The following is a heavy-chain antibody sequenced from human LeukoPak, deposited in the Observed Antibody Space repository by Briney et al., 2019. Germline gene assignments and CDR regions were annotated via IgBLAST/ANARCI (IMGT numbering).Heavy chain of an antibody. J-gene: IGHJ5*02. V-gene: IGHV3-23*01. CDR1: GFPFSNHA. CDR3: VREAGYCASVCLKSNWFDP. CDR2: ISNGNT. Sequence: PGGSLRLSCAASGFPFSNHAMSWVRQPPGKGLEWVSAISNGNTYYADSVRGRFTISRDDSKNMVYLQMNSLRVEDTARYYCVREAGYCASVCLKSNWFDPWGQGTLVTV. D-gene: IGHD2-21*02.